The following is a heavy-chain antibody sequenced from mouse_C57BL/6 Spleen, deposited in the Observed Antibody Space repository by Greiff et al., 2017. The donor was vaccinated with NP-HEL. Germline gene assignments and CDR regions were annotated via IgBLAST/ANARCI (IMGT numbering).Heavy chain of an antibody. Sequence: EVQLVESGEGLVKPGGSLKLSCAASGFTFSSYAMSWVRQTPEKRLEWVAYISSGGDYIYYADTVKGRFTISRDNARNTLYLQMSSLKSEDTAMYYCTRDRNYGSSYWYFDVWGTRTTVTVSS. J-gene: IGHJ1*03. CDR1: GFTFSSYA. D-gene: IGHD1-1*01. V-gene: IGHV5-9-1*02. CDR2: ISSGGDYI. CDR3: TRDRNYGSSYWYFDV.